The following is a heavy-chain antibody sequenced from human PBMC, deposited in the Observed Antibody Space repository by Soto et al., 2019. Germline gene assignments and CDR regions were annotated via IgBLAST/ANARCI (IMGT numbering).Heavy chain of an antibody. CDR3: ARVSVVVPAAIHYHLDY. CDR1: GGSISSYY. CDR2: IYYSGST. J-gene: IGHJ4*02. Sequence: SETLSLTCTVSGGSISSYYWSWIRQPPGKGLEWIGYIYYSGSTNYNPSLKSRVTISVDTSKNQFSLKLSSVTAADTAVYYCARVSVVVPAAIHYHLDYCGQGTLVPVSS. D-gene: IGHD2-2*01. V-gene: IGHV4-59*01.